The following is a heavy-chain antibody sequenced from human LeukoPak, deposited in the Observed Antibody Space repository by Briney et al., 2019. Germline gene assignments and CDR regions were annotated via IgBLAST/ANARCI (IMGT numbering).Heavy chain of an antibody. D-gene: IGHD5-18*01. Sequence: GGSLRLSCAVPGLTLTAAWMSWVRQAPGKGLEWVGRIKSKTDGGTTDYAAPVKGRFTISRDDSKNTLYLQMNSLKTEDTAVYYCTTDTAVDYWGQGTLVTVSS. J-gene: IGHJ4*02. CDR3: TTDTAVDY. CDR1: GLTLTAAW. CDR2: IKSKTDGGTT. V-gene: IGHV3-15*01.